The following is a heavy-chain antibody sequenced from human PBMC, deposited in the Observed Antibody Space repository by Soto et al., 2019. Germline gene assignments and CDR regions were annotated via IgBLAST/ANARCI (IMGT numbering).Heavy chain of an antibody. CDR3: ATQEVGGSYVYTFDP. Sequence: SETLSLSCTVSGGSISSSSYYWGWIRQPPGKGLEWIGSIYYSGSTYYNPSLKSRVTISVDTSKNHFSLKLSSVTAADSAVYYCATQEVGGSYVYTFDPWGQGTLVTVSS. D-gene: IGHD1-26*01. CDR1: GGSISSSSYY. J-gene: IGHJ5*02. CDR2: IYYSGST. V-gene: IGHV4-39*02.